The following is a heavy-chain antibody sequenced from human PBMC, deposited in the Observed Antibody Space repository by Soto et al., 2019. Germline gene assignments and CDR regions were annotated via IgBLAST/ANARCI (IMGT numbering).Heavy chain of an antibody. J-gene: IGHJ4*02. CDR2: IIPILGIA. CDR1: GGTFSSYT. Sequence: ASVKVSCKASGGTFSSYTISWVRQAPGQGLEWMGRIIPILGIANYAQKFQGRVTITADKSTSTAYMELSSLRSEDTAVYYCARESNYDILTGYMGPFDYWGQGTLVTVSS. D-gene: IGHD3-9*01. CDR3: ARESNYDILTGYMGPFDY. V-gene: IGHV1-69*04.